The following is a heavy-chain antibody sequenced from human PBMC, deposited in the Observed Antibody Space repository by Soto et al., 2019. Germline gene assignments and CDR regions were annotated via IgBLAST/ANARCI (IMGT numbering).Heavy chain of an antibody. CDR2: IYYSGST. V-gene: IGHV4-30-4*01. CDR3: ARAHPSHYYDSSGYYRVXNTPFDY. D-gene: IGHD3-22*01. CDR1: GGSIGSGDYY. Sequence: PSETLSLTCTVSGGSIGSGDYYWSWIRQPPGKGLEWIGYIYYSGSTYYNPSLKSRVTISVDTSKNQFSLKLSSVTAADTAVYYCARAHPSHYYDSSGYYRVXNTPFDYWGQGTLVTVSS. J-gene: IGHJ4*02.